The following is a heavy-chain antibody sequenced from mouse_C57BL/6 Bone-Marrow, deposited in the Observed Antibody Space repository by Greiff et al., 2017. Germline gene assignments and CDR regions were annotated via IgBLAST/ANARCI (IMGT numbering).Heavy chain of an antibody. CDR1: GYTFTSYW. CDR2: IHPNSGST. CDR3: GRYRNLFAY. Sequence: QVQLQQPGAELVKPGASVKLSCKASGYTFTSYWMHWVKQRPGQGLEWIGMIHPNSGSTNYNEKFKSKATLTVDKSSSTAYMQLSSLTSEDPAVYYCGRYRNLFAYWGQGTLVTVSA. V-gene: IGHV1-64*01. J-gene: IGHJ3*01.